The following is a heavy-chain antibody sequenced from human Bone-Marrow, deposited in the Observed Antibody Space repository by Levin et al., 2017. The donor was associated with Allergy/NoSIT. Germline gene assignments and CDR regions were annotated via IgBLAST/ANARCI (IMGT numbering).Heavy chain of an antibody. V-gene: IGHV1-69*01. CDR3: ARDSRTYDAFNI. CDR2: IILLFGTT. J-gene: IGHJ3*02. CDR1: GGTFSTYV. Sequence: KISCKASGGTFSTYVINWVRQAPGQGLEWMGQIILLFGTTNYAPEFQGRVMITADDSTSTVYMELRRLRSEDTAVYYGARDSRTYDAFNIWGQGTMVTVSS.